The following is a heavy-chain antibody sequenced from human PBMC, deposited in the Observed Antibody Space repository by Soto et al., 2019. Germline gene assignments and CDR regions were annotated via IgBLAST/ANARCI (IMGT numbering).Heavy chain of an antibody. J-gene: IGHJ3*01. V-gene: IGHV3-33*03. CDR2: IWYDGSNK. Sequence: PXGSLRLSCAASGFSFSSYGMHGVRQAPGKGLDWVAVIWYDGSNKYYAESVKGRFTISRDNSKNTLYVQMNSLTVEDTAVYYCARAQYTGSYFDACDVWGQGTMVIVSS. CDR3: ARAQYTGSYFDACDV. D-gene: IGHD1-26*01. CDR1: GFSFSSYG.